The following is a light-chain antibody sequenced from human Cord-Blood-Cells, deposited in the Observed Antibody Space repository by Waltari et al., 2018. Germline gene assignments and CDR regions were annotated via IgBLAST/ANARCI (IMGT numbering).Light chain of an antibody. J-gene: IGKJ4*01. V-gene: IGKV3-20*01. CDR1: QSVSSSY. Sequence: EIVLTQSPGTLSLSIGERATLSCGASQSVSSSYLACYQQKPGQGPRLLIYGASSRATGNPDRFSGSWSGTDFTLTISRLEPEDFAVYYCQQYGSSPLTFGGGTKVEIK. CDR2: GAS. CDR3: QQYGSSPLT.